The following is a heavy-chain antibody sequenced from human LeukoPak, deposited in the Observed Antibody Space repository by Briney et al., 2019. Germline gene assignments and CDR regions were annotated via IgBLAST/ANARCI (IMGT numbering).Heavy chain of an antibody. V-gene: IGHV3-23*01. D-gene: IGHD2-2*01. Sequence: PGGSLRLSCAASGSTFSSYAMSWVRQAPGKGLEWVSAISGSGGSTYYADSVKGRFTISRDNSKNTLYLQMNSLRAEDTAVYYCAKKRYQLLSHFDYWGQGTLVTVSS. J-gene: IGHJ4*02. CDR2: ISGSGGST. CDR3: AKKRYQLLSHFDY. CDR1: GSTFSSYA.